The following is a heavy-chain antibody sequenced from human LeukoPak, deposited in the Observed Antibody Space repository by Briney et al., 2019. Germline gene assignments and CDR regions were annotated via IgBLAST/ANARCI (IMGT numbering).Heavy chain of an antibody. D-gene: IGHD6-19*01. J-gene: IGHJ5*02. V-gene: IGHV1-2*06. Sequence: ASVKVSCKASGYTFTGYYMHWVRQAPGQGPEWMGRINPNSGGTNYARKFQGRVTMTRDTSISTAYMELSRLRSDDTAVYYCAREDDSSGWYNWFDPWGQGTLVTVSS. CDR3: AREDDSSGWYNWFDP. CDR2: INPNSGGT. CDR1: GYTFTGYY.